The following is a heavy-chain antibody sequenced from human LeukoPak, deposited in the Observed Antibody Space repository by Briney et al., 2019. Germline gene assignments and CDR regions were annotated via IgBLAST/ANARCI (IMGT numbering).Heavy chain of an antibody. D-gene: IGHD5-18*01. CDR3: ARALYSYGLIDP. J-gene: IGHJ5*02. CDR1: GYTFTSYD. CDR2: MNPNSGNT. Sequence: ASVKVSCKASGYTFTSYDISWVRQATGQGLEWMGWMNPNSGNTGYAQKFQGRVTMTRNTSISTAYMELSSLRSEDTAVYYCARALYSYGLIDPWGQGTLVTVSS. V-gene: IGHV1-8*01.